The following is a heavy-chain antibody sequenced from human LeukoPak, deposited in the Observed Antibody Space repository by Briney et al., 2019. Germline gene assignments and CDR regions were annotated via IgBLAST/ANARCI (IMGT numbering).Heavy chain of an antibody. D-gene: IGHD6-19*01. Sequence: SETLSLTCTVSGGSISSYYWSWIRRPAGKGLEWIGRIYTSGSTNYNPSLKSRVTMSVDTSKNQFSLKLSSVTAADTAVYYCARGHSSGSYYFDYWGQGTLVTVSS. CDR3: ARGHSSGSYYFDY. V-gene: IGHV4-4*07. CDR2: IYTSGST. J-gene: IGHJ4*02. CDR1: GGSISSYY.